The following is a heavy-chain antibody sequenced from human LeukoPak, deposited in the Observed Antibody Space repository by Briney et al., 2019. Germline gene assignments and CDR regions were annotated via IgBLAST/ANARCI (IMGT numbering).Heavy chain of an antibody. V-gene: IGHV3-48*04. CDR1: GFTFSTYS. D-gene: IGHD5-18*01. Sequence: GGSLRLSCAASGFTFSTYSMNWVRQAPGKGLEWVSYISYSGSAIYYAGSVKGRFTISRDNAKNSLNLQMNSLRAEDTAVYYCVREPNRGYSCGNYYYYGMDVWGQGTTVTVSS. CDR3: VREPNRGYSCGNYYYYGMDV. CDR2: ISYSGSAI. J-gene: IGHJ6*02.